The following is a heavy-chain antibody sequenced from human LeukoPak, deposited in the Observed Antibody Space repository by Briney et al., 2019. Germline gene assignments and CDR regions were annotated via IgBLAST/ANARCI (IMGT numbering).Heavy chain of an antibody. Sequence: SETLSLTCSVSGGSISSYYWNWIRQPAGKGLEWIGRIYTSGSTNYNPSLKSRVTMSVDTSKNQFSLKLSSVTAADTAVYYCSRGARTAASTFYFDYWGQGTLVTVSS. J-gene: IGHJ4*02. CDR3: SRGARTAASTFYFDY. D-gene: IGHD6-13*01. CDR1: GGSISSYY. CDR2: IYTSGST. V-gene: IGHV4-4*07.